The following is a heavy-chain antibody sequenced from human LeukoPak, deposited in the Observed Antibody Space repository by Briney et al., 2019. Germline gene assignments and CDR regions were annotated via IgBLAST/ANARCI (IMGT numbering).Heavy chain of an antibody. CDR3: ARVTGYMTEDYFDY. V-gene: IGHV4-59*01. Sequence: SSETLSLTCTVSGVSISSYYRSWIRQPPGKGLEWVGYIYYSGSTNYNPSLKSRVTISVDTSKNQFSLRLSSVTAADTAVYYCARVTGYMTEDYFDYWGQGTLITVSS. CDR1: GVSISSYY. CDR2: IYYSGST. D-gene: IGHD6-13*01. J-gene: IGHJ4*02.